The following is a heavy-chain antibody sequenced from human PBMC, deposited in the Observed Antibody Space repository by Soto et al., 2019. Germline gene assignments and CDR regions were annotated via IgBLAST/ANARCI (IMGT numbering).Heavy chain of an antibody. Sequence: XNGAYKASGYSXTMDGVSLGRIAHGQGLEWMGWLSVYNCNTNHAQKLQGRVSMTTDTSTSTAYMELRSLGSDDTAVYFCARSAWAQDTATFGCWGQAPLLPLSS. J-gene: IGHJ4*02. CDR3: ARSAWAQDTATFGC. CDR1: GYSXTMDG. D-gene: IGHD2-2*02. CDR2: LSVYNCNT. V-gene: IGHV1-18*01.